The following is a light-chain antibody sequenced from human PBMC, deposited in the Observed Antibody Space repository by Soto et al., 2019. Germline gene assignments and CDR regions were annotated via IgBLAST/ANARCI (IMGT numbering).Light chain of an antibody. V-gene: IGKV3-20*01. CDR2: GAS. CDR1: QSVSSSY. Sequence: EVVLTQSPVTLSLSPGERATLSCRASQSVSSSYLAWYQQKPGQAPRLLIYGASSRATGIPDRFSGSGSGTDFTLTISRLEPEDFAVYYCQHYDNWLGTFGGGTKVDIK. CDR3: QHYDNWLGT. J-gene: IGKJ4*01.